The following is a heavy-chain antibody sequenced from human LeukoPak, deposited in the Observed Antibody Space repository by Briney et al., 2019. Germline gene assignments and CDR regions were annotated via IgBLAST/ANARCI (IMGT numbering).Heavy chain of an antibody. D-gene: IGHD2-2*01. CDR2: ISAYNGNT. CDR3: ASGEFSRYCSSTSCYPDAFDI. CDR1: GYTFTSYG. Sequence: GASVKVSCKASGYTFTSYGISWVRQAPGLGLEWMGWISAYNGNTNYAQKLQGRVTMTTDTSTSTAYMELRSLRSDDTAVYYCASGEFSRYCSSTSCYPDAFDIWGQGTMVTVSS. V-gene: IGHV1-18*01. J-gene: IGHJ3*02.